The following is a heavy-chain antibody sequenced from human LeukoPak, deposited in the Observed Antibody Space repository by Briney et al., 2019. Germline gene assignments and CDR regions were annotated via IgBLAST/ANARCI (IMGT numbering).Heavy chain of an antibody. CDR1: GFTFSNAW. Sequence: GGSLRLSCAASGFTFSNAWMSWVRQAPGKGLEWVGRIKSKTDGGTTDYAAPVKGRFTISRDDSKNTLYLQMNSLKTEDTAVYYCTTAPRLAVAGRFDYWGQGTLVTVSS. CDR3: TTAPRLAVAGRFDY. D-gene: IGHD6-19*01. J-gene: IGHJ4*02. CDR2: IKSKTDGGTT. V-gene: IGHV3-15*01.